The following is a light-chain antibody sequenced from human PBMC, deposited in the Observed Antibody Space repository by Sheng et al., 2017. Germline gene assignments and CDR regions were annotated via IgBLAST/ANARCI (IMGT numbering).Light chain of an antibody. CDR1: QSISSW. CDR2: KAS. CDR3: QQYNSSPWA. V-gene: IGKV1-5*03. Sequence: DIQMTQSPSTLSASVGDRVTITCRASQSISSWYQQKPGKAPKLLIYKASSLESGVPSRFSGSGSGTEFTLTISSLQPDDFATYYCQQYNSSPWAFGQGT. J-gene: IGKJ1*01.